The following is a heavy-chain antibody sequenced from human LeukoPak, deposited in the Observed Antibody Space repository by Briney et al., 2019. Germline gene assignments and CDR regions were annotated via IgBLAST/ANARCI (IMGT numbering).Heavy chain of an antibody. CDR2: ISSSGGST. V-gene: IGHV3-23*01. D-gene: IGHD1-26*01. CDR1: GFTFSNYA. J-gene: IGHJ4*02. CDR3: AKGGKWDVTPFDY. Sequence: QAGGSLRLSCGASGFTFSNYAMSWVRQAPGKGLEWVSGISSSGGSTYYADSVKGRFTISRDNSKSTLYLQMNSLRAEDTAVYYCAKGGKWDVTPFDYWGQGTLVTVSS.